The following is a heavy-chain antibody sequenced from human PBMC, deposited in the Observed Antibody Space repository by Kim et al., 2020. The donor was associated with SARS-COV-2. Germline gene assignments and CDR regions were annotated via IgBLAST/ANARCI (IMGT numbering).Heavy chain of an antibody. CDR3: ARDQPPRITIFGVVREYGRGV. CDR2: ISSSGSTI. Sequence: GGSLRLSCAASGFTFSDYFMNWIRQAPGKGLEWVSYISSSGSTIYYADSVKGRFTISRDYPKNSLYLQMNSLRAEDTAVYYCARDQPPRITIFGVVREYGRGVGGQGTTVTVFS. D-gene: IGHD3-3*01. V-gene: IGHV3-11*01. CDR1: GFTFSDYF. J-gene: IGHJ6*01.